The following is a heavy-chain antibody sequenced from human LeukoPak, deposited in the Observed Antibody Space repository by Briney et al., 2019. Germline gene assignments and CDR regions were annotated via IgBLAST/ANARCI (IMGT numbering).Heavy chain of an antibody. V-gene: IGHV3-30-3*01. J-gene: IGHJ4*02. D-gene: IGHD3-10*01. CDR2: ISYDGSNK. CDR1: GFTFSSYA. CDR3: AREMDSGSYFGY. Sequence: PGGSLRLSCAASGFTFSSYAMHWVRQAPGKGLEWVAVISYDGSNKYYADSVRGRFTISRDNARNSLYLQMNSLRAEDTAVYSCAREMDSGSYFGYWGQGTLVTVSS.